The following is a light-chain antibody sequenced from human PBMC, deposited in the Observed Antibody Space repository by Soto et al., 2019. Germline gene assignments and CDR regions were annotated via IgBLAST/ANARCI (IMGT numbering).Light chain of an antibody. CDR3: QQYGGSTRT. CDR1: ESVTTQ. V-gene: IGKV3-20*01. J-gene: IGKJ1*01. CDR2: GAS. Sequence: IVLSQSPANLSVSPGERATLSCRASESVTTQLAWYQQKPGQAPRLIIHGASSRATGVPDRITGSGSGTDFTLSISRLEPEDFAVYYCQQYGGSTRTFGQGTKVDI.